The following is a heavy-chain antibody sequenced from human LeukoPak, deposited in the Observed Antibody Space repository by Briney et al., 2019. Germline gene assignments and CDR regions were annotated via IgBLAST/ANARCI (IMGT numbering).Heavy chain of an antibody. CDR2: IYTSGST. V-gene: IGHV4-4*07. CDR3: ARGFRTRGSGSYRTNYYYYMDV. D-gene: IGHD3-10*01. CDR1: GGSISSYY. J-gene: IGHJ6*03. Sequence: SETLSLTCTVSGGSISSYYWSWIRQPAGKGLEWIGRIYTSGSTNYNPSLKSRVTMSVDTSKNQFSLKLSSVTAADTAVYYCARGFRTRGSGSYRTNYYYYMDVWGKGTTVTISS.